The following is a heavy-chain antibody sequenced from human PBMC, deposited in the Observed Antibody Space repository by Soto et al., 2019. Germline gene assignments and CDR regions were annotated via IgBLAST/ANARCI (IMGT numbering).Heavy chain of an antibody. CDR2: ISNNGGTT. CDR1: GLTFSTYG. CDR3: VKDKGATIKKVTMDV. V-gene: IGHV3-64D*08. D-gene: IGHD2-21*02. Sequence: PGGSLRLSCSGSGLTFSTYGLHWVRQTPGKGLEYLSSISNNGGTTGYADSVKGRFTISGDNSNNNLYLQMSSLTAEDTAVYYCVKDKGATIKKVTMDVWGQGTSVTVSS. J-gene: IGHJ6*02.